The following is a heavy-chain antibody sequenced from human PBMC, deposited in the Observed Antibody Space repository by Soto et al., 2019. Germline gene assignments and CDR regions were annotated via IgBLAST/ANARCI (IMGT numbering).Heavy chain of an antibody. CDR2: IYPDDSDS. J-gene: IGHJ4*02. D-gene: IGHD4-17*01. V-gene: IGHV5-51*01. CDR1: GYKFTTYW. Sequence: LKISCKGSGYKFTTYWIGWVRQMPGKGLEWMAIIYPDDSDSRYSPSFQGQVTISADKSISTAYLQWSSLKASDTAIYYCVATYGDYLDYWGQGTLVTVSS. CDR3: VATYGDYLDY.